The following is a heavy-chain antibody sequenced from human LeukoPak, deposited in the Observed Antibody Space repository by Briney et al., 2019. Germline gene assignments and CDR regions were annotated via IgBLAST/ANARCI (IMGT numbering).Heavy chain of an antibody. CDR3: ARHRRDGSPTQD. CDR1: GGSFSGYY. J-gene: IGHJ4*02. D-gene: IGHD5-24*01. CDR2: IKHSGSI. V-gene: IGHV4-34*01. Sequence: SETLSLTCAVYGGSFSGYYWTWIRQPPGKGLEWIGEIKHSGSINYNPSLKSRVTISVDTSKNQFSLKLSSVTAADTAVYYCARHRRDGSPTQDWXQGILVTVSX.